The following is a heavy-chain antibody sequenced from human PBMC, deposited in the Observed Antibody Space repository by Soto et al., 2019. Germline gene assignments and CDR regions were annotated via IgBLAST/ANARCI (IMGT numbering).Heavy chain of an antibody. CDR1: GFTFGNYE. J-gene: IGHJ4*02. CDR2: ISSGGNTI. Sequence: VGSLRLSCAASGFTFGNYEMNWARQAPGKGLEWVSYISSGGNTIYYPASVKGRFTISRDNAKKSLYLQMNSLRADDTALYYCAPVDSSCYPPFDYWGQGTRVTVSS. D-gene: IGHD3-22*01. V-gene: IGHV3-48*03. CDR3: APVDSSCYPPFDY.